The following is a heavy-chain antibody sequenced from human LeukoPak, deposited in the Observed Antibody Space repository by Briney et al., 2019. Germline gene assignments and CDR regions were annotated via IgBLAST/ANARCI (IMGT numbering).Heavy chain of an antibody. V-gene: IGHV1-8*01. J-gene: IGHJ5*02. CDR1: GYTFTNYD. Sequence: ASVKVCCKASGYTFTNYDINWVRQATGQGLEWMGWMNPNSGNTGYAQKFQGRVTMTRNTSISTAYMELSSLRSEDTALYYCARDIAGATKGGWFDTWGQGTPVTVSS. D-gene: IGHD1-26*01. CDR2: MNPNSGNT. CDR3: ARDIAGATKGGWFDT.